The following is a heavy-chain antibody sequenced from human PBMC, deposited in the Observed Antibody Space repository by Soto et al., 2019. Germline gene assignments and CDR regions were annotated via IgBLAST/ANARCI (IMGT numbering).Heavy chain of an antibody. CDR2: SSNSGSFT. D-gene: IGHD1-1*01. Sequence: GGSLRRYCAASGFTLSDHYISWIRQAPGKGLEWIGYSSNSGSFTRYADSVKGRFSISRDNAKNSLYLQINSLRGDDTAIYYCVRSGDNYNLLDYWGQGTPVTVSS. CDR1: GFTLSDHY. CDR3: VRSGDNYNLLDY. J-gene: IGHJ4*02. V-gene: IGHV3-11*06.